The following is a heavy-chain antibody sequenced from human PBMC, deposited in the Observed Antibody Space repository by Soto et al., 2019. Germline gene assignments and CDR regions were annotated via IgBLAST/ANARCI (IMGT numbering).Heavy chain of an antibody. CDR2: INHSGTT. CDR1: GGSISGYY. J-gene: IGHJ6*02. V-gene: IGHV4-34*01. Sequence: TLSLTCAVYGGSISGYYWSWIRQPPGKGLEWIGEINHSGTTKNKPSLKSRVTISVDTSKNQFSLKLNSVTAADTAIYYCARAGGAYDYGMDVWGRGTTVTVSS. D-gene: IGHD2-8*02. CDR3: ARAGGAYDYGMDV.